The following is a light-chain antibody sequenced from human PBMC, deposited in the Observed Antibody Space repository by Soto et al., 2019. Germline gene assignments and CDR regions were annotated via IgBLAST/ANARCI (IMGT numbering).Light chain of an antibody. CDR3: SSYTSSNTWV. J-gene: IGLJ3*02. Sequence: QSALTQPASVSGSPGQSITISCTGTSSDVGDYSYVSWYQQHPGKAPKLMIYAVSNRPSGFSNRFSGSKSGNTASLTISGLQAEDEADYYCSSYTSSNTWVFGGGTKLTVL. CDR1: SSDVGDYSY. CDR2: AVS. V-gene: IGLV2-14*01.